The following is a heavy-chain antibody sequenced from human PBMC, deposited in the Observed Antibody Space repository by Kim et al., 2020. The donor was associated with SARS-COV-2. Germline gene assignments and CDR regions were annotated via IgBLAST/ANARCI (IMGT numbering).Heavy chain of an antibody. CDR1: GFTFNSYA. Sequence: GGSLRLSGAASGFTFNSYAMSWVRQAPGKGLEWVSVIHAGGTRTNYADSVKGRFTISTDASKNTVFLQMNALRADDTAVYYCAKGYYSNGPHTSDYWGQGTLVTVSS. D-gene: IGHD5-18*01. CDR3: AKGYYSNGPHTSDY. V-gene: IGHV3-23*03. J-gene: IGHJ4*02. CDR2: IHAGGTRT.